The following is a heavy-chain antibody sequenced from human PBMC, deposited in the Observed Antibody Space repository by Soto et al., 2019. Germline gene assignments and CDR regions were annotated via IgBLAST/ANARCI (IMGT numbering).Heavy chain of an antibody. CDR1: GFTFSSFT. Sequence: QVQLVESGGGVVQPGRSLRLSCAASGFTFSSFTMHWVRQAPGKGLEWVALISYDAGNNKYYADSVKGRFSISRDNSRNTLYLQLNSLRAEDTAVYYCARSMAVAGTPEFDYWGQGTLVTVSS. CDR3: ARSMAVAGTPEFDY. V-gene: IGHV3-30-3*01. J-gene: IGHJ4*02. CDR2: ISYDAGNNK. D-gene: IGHD6-19*01.